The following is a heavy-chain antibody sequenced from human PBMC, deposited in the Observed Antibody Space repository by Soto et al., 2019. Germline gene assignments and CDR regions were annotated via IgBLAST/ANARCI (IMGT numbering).Heavy chain of an antibody. CDR2: ISYDGSNK. Sequence: GGSLRLSCAASGFTFSSYAMHWVRQAPGKGLEWVAVISYDGSNKYYADSVKGRFTISRDNSKNTLYLQMNSLRAEDTAVYYCARDFKLHSHGGMDVWGQGTTVTVSS. V-gene: IGHV3-30-3*01. D-gene: IGHD1-26*01. J-gene: IGHJ6*02. CDR3: ARDFKLHSHGGMDV. CDR1: GFTFSSYA.